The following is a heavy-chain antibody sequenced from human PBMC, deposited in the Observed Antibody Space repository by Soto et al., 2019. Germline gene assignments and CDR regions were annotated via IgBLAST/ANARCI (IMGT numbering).Heavy chain of an antibody. J-gene: IGHJ6*02. Sequence: QMQLVQSGAEVKKPGASVKVSCQASGYTFTSNQMYWVRQAPGPGLEWMGMINPSGGRTTYAQRVQGRGMMTRDTSTSTIYMEFSSLSCEDTAMYYCARDGSPTTTGVGPVYTVDVWGLGTAVTVS. V-gene: IGHV1-46*01. CDR3: ARDGSPTTTGVGPVYTVDV. D-gene: IGHD3-3*01. CDR1: GYTFTSNQ. CDR2: INPSGGRT.